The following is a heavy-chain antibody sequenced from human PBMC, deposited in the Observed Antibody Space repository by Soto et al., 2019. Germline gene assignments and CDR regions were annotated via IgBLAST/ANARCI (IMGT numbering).Heavy chain of an antibody. CDR2: PYYRSKWYN. CDR1: GGSVCSNRGA. V-gene: IGHV6-1*01. D-gene: IGHD3-3*01. CDR3: ARDITIFGVALADV. Sequence: QAVSITGASCGGSVCSNRGAWNWIRQSPSRGLEWLGRPYYRSKWYNDYAVSVKSRITINPDTSKNQFSLQLNSVTPEDTAVYYCARDITIFGVALADVWGQRTTVPVSS. J-gene: IGHJ6*02.